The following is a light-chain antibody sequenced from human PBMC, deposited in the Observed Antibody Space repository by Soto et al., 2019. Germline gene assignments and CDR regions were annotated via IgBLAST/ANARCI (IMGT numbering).Light chain of an antibody. CDR2: ENN. CDR1: SSNIGNNY. J-gene: IGLJ3*02. CDR3: GTWDSSLSAVV. V-gene: IGLV1-51*02. Sequence: QSALTQPPSVSAAPGQKVIISCSGSSSNIGNNYVSWYQQLPGTAPKLLIYENNKRPSGIPDRFSGSKSGTSATLGITGLQTGDEADYHCGTWDSSLSAVVFGGGTKVTVL.